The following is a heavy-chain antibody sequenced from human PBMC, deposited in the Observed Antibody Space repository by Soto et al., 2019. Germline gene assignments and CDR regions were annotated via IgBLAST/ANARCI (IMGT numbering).Heavy chain of an antibody. J-gene: IGHJ4*02. Sequence: QLQLQESGPGLVKPSETLSLTCTVSGGSISSSSYYWGWIRQPPGKGLEWIGSLYYSGSTYYNPSLKNRVTLSVDTSKNQSSLRLSSVTAADTAVYYCVGSGYSPFDYWGQGTLVTVSS. V-gene: IGHV4-39*01. D-gene: IGHD3-22*01. CDR3: VGSGYSPFDY. CDR1: GGSISSSSYY. CDR2: LYYSGST.